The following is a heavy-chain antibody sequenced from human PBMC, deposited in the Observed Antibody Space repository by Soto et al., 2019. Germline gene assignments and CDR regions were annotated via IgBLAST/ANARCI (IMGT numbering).Heavy chain of an antibody. J-gene: IGHJ6*02. V-gene: IGHV4-30-4*01. CDR2: IYYSGST. CDR1: GGSISSGDYY. Sequence: PSETLSLTCTVSGGSISSGDYYWSWIRQPPGKGLEWIGYIYYSGSTYYNPSLKSRVTISVDTSKNQFSLKLSSVTAADTAVYYCAGGRYYDFWRGHPQYYYGMDVWRQGTTVTVS. CDR3: AGGRYYDFWRGHPQYYYGMDV. D-gene: IGHD3-3*01.